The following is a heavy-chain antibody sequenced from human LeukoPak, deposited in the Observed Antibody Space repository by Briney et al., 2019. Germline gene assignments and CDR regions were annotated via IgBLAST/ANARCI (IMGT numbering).Heavy chain of an antibody. D-gene: IGHD1-26*01. CDR2: ISGNSLI. Sequence: GGSLRLSCVASGFTFSNYEMNWVRQAPGKGLEWVSYISGNSLIHYADSVRGRFTIARDNAKNSLYLQMNSLRDEDTAVYYCARYFRADSGNYYRSFDYWGQGTLVTVSS. V-gene: IGHV3-48*03. CDR1: GFTFSNYE. CDR3: ARYFRADSGNYYRSFDY. J-gene: IGHJ4*02.